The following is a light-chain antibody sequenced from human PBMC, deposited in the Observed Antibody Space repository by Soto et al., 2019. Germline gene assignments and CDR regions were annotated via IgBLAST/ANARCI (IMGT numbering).Light chain of an antibody. CDR2: GVS. V-gene: IGLV2-14*01. CDR3: SSHTISSALQD. J-gene: IGLJ1*01. Sequence: QSALTQPASVSGSPGQSITISCTGTISDFVVYNYVSWYQQHPGKAPKLMIYGVSNRPSGVSNRFSGSKSGNTASLTISGLQADDEADYYCSSHTISSALQDFGTGTKLTVL. CDR1: ISDFVVYNY.